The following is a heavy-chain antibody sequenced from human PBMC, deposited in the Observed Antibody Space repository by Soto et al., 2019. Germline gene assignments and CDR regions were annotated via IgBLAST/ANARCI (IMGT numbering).Heavy chain of an antibody. CDR1: GFNFRGFR. Sequence: EVQLVQSGGGLVQPGGSLRVSCAASGFNFRGFRMGWVRQAPGKGLEWVANIKTDGSETHYADSAKGRFTISRDNAENSLHLQLNNLGLDDAAVYYCVKGVWGDSWGQGTPVAVSP. V-gene: IGHV3-7*05. J-gene: IGHJ4*02. CDR2: IKTDGSET. CDR3: VKGVWGDS. D-gene: IGHD3-16*01.